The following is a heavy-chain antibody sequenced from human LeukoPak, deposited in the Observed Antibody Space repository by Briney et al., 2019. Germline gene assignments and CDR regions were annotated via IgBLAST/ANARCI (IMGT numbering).Heavy chain of an antibody. CDR3: ARDRDRIWFGELEGYNRFDAFDI. V-gene: IGHV3-48*03. J-gene: IGHJ3*02. Sequence: GSLRLSCAASGFTFSSYEMNWVRQAPGKGLEWVSYISNSGSTIYYTDSVKGRFTISRDNAKNSLYLQMNSLRAEDTAVYYCARDRDRIWFGELEGYNRFDAFDIWGQGTMVTVSS. CDR2: ISNSGSTI. CDR1: GFTFSSYE. D-gene: IGHD3-10*01.